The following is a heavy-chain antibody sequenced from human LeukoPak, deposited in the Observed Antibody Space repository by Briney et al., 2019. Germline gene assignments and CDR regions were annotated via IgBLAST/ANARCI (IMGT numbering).Heavy chain of an antibody. V-gene: IGHV1-18*01. CDR1: GYTFTSYG. Sequence: ASVKVSCKASGYTFTSYGISWVRQAPGQGLEWMGWISAYNGNTNYAQKLQGRVTMTTDTSTSTAYMELRSLRSDDTAVYYCARDYSAYAIPGGVYWGQGTLVTVSS. CDR3: ARDYSAYAIPGGVY. J-gene: IGHJ4*02. CDR2: ISAYNGNT. D-gene: IGHD5-12*01.